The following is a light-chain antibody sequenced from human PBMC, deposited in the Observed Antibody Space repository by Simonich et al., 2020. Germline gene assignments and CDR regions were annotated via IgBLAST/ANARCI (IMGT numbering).Light chain of an antibody. CDR1: QSVLYSSNNQNY. CDR2: WES. Sequence: DIVMTQSPDSLAVSLGERATIHCKFSQSVLYSSNNQNYLAWYQQKPGQPPKLLIYWESTRESGVPARFSGSGSGTDFTLTISSLQAEDVAVYYCQQYYSTPPTFGGGTKVEIK. J-gene: IGKJ4*01. CDR3: QQYYSTPPT. V-gene: IGKV4-1*01.